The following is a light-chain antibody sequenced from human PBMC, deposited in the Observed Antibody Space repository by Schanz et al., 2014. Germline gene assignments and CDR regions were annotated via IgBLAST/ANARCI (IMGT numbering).Light chain of an antibody. J-gene: IGLJ3*02. CDR1: DSDIGTYNY. CDR3: SSYTSSSNWV. V-gene: IGLV2-14*03. Sequence: QSALTQPASVSGSPGQSITISCSGTDSDIGTYNYVSWYQRHPGKAPKLMIYDVSNRPSGVSNRFSGSKSGNTASLTISGLQAEDEADYYCSSYTSSSNWVFGGGTKLTV. CDR2: DVS.